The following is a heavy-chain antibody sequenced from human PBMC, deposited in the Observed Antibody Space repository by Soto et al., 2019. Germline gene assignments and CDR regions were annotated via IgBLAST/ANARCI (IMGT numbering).Heavy chain of an antibody. Sequence: QDQLVQSGAEVKKPGASVKISCEASGYTFTSHGISWVRQAPGQGLEWLGWISTYNSRTHYAQKVQGRVTMTTDTSTSTAYLDLRGLTFDDTAVYYCARARYCASPSCYKHYFYGMDTWGQGTTVTVSS. J-gene: IGHJ6*02. V-gene: IGHV1-18*04. D-gene: IGHD2-2*02. CDR2: ISTYNSRT. CDR3: ARARYCASPSCYKHYFYGMDT. CDR1: GYTFTSHG.